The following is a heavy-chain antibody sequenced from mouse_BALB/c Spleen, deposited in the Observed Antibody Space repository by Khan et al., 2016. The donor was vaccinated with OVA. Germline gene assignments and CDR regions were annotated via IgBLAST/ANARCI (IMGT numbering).Heavy chain of an antibody. CDR1: GFSLTTYG. J-gene: IGHJ4*01. CDR3: ARQPDYHYKIMDY. Sequence: QVQLKESGPGLAAPSQSLSITCTISGFSLTTYGVHWVRQPPGKGLEWLVVIWSDGTTNYNSALKSRLTITKDNSQSQVFLKMNSLQTDDTAIYFCARQPDYHYKIMDYWGQGTSVTVSS. D-gene: IGHD2-4*01. V-gene: IGHV2-6-1*01. CDR2: IWSDGTT.